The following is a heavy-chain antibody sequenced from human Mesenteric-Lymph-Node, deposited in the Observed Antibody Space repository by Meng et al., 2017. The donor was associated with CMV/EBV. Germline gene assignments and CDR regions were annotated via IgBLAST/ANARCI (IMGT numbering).Heavy chain of an antibody. CDR3: ARADHYDSSGYLIGQ. V-gene: IGHV1-2*02. CDR1: GYTFTGYY. Sequence: ASVKVSCKASGYTFTGYYMHWVRQAPGQGLEWMGWINPNSDGPIYAQKFQGRVTMTRDTSISTAYMELSSLTSDDTAMYYCARADHYDSSGYLIGQWGQGTLVTVSS. D-gene: IGHD3-22*01. J-gene: IGHJ4*02. CDR2: INPNSDGP.